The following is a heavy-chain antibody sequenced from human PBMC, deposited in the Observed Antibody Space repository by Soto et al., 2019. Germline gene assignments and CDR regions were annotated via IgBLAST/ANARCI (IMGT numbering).Heavy chain of an antibody. CDR2: IWHDGNNK. CDR1: GFTCSNYG. CDR3: ASDLVGASDSYGLDV. J-gene: IGHJ6*02. V-gene: IGHV3-33*01. Sequence: GGSLRRSCVESGFTCSNYGMHWVRQAPGKGLEWVAIIWHDGNNKYYADSVRGRFIISRDNSKNRLYLQMNSLRAEDTAVYYCASDLVGASDSYGLDVWGQGTPVTVSS. D-gene: IGHD1-26*01.